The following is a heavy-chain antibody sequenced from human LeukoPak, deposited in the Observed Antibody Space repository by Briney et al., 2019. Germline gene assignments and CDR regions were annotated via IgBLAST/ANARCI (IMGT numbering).Heavy chain of an antibody. J-gene: IGHJ5*02. V-gene: IGHV4-34*01. CDR1: GGSFSGYY. D-gene: IGHD6-13*01. Sequence: SETLSLTCAVSGGSFSGYYWSWVRQPPGKGLEWIGEINHSRSTNYNPSLKSRVTISVDTSKNQFSLKLSSVTAADTAVYYCGGIAAAGNWFDPWGQGTLVTVSS. CDR3: GGIAAAGNWFDP. CDR2: INHSRST.